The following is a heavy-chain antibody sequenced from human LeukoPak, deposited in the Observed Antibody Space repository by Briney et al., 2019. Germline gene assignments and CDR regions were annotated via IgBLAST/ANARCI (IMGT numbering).Heavy chain of an antibody. V-gene: IGHV3-13*01. J-gene: IGHJ6*02. D-gene: IGHD1-26*01. Sequence: GGSLRLSCAASGFTFSSYDMHWVRQATGKGLEWVSAIGTAGDTCYPGSVKGRFTISRENAKNSLYLQMNSLRAGDTAVYYCARDSGMDVWGQGTTVTVSS. CDR1: GFTFSSYD. CDR2: IGTAGDT. CDR3: ARDSGMDV.